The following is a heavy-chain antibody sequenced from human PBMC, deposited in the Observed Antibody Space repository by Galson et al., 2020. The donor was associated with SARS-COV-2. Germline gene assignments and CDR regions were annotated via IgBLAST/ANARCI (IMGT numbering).Heavy chain of an antibody. V-gene: IGHV3-7*01. J-gene: IGHJ6*02. D-gene: IGHD5-12*01. Sequence: GGSLRLSCAASGFTFSSYWMSWVRQAPGKGLEWVANIKQDGSEKYYVDSVKGRFTISRDNAKNSLYLQMNSLRAEDTAVYYCARDVFGDIGATIYYYYYGMDVWGQGTTVTVSS. CDR3: ARDVFGDIGATIYYYYYGMDV. CDR2: IKQDGSEK. CDR1: GFTFSSYW.